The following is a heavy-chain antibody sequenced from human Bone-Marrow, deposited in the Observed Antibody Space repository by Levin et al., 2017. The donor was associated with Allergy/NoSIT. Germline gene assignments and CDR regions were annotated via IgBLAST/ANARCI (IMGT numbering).Heavy chain of an antibody. J-gene: IGHJ6*02. CDR1: GGSISSGGYY. Sequence: SETLSLTCTVSGGSISSGGYYWSWIRQHPGKGLEWIGYIYYSGSTYYNPSLKSRVTISVDTSKNQFSLKLSSVTAADTAVYYCARWLLYYYDSSGYYLDYYGMDVWGQGTTVTVSS. CDR3: ARWLLYYYDSSGYYLDYYGMDV. V-gene: IGHV4-31*03. D-gene: IGHD3-22*01. CDR2: IYYSGST.